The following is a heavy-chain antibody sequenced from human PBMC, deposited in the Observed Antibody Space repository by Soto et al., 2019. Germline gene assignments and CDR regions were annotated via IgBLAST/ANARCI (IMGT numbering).Heavy chain of an antibody. J-gene: IGHJ6*02. V-gene: IGHV3-21*01. D-gene: IGHD6-13*01. Sequence: ALRLSCAASGFTSSSYSMNWVRQAPGKGLEWVSSISSSSSYIYYADSVKGRFTISRDNAKNSLYLQMNSLRAEDTAVYYCARIDGIAAVGGGYYYYAMDVWGQGTTVTVSS. CDR3: ARIDGIAAVGGGYYYYAMDV. CDR1: GFTSSSYS. CDR2: ISSSSSYI.